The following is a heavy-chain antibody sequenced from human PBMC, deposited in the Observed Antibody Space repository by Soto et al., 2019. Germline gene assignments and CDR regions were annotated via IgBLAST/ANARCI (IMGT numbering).Heavy chain of an antibody. CDR2: IFTGGNT. J-gene: IGHJ3*02. CDR1: GLTVNADY. D-gene: IGHD3-3*01. Sequence: EVQLVESGGGLVQPGGSLTLSCAASGLTVNADYMSWVRQAPGKGLEWVSVIFTGGNTYYIDSVKGRFTISRDNSTNTLYLQMNSLRVEDTAVYYCARESAAKADAFDIWGQGTMVTVSS. V-gene: IGHV3-66*01. CDR3: ARESAAKADAFDI.